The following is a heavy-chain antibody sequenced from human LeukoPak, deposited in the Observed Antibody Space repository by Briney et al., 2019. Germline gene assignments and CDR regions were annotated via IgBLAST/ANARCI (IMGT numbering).Heavy chain of an antibody. CDR3: ARGNVGNRNYYYYMCV. V-gene: IGHV4-4*07. J-gene: IGHJ6*03. CDR1: GVPYNRYF. Sequence: SETHSLTCTVSGVPYNRYFLRWVRQPAGGGLEWIGRIYTSGSANYNPSLKSRVTISVDESKNQFSLNVNSVTAADTAVYYCARGNVGNRNYYYYMCVWGKGTTVIVSS. CDR2: IYTSGSA.